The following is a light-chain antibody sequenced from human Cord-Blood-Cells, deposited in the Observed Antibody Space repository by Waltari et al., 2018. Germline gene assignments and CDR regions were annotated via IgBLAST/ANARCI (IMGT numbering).Light chain of an antibody. CDR3: CSYAGSSTLYV. CDR2: EGS. Sequence: QSALTQPASVSGSPGQSITISCTGTSSDVGSYNLVSWYQQHPGKAPKLMIYEGSKGPSGVCMRFSGSKAGNTASLTISGLQAEDEADYYCCSYAGSSTLYVFGTGTKVTDL. J-gene: IGLJ1*01. V-gene: IGLV2-23*01. CDR1: SSDVGSYNL.